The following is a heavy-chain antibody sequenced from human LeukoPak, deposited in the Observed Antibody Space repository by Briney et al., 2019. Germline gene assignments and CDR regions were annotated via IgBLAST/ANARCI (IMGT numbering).Heavy chain of an antibody. CDR2: MNPNSGDT. CDR3: ARSDSGWYDDY. D-gene: IGHD6-19*01. J-gene: IGHJ4*02. CDR1: GYTFTSYD. V-gene: IGHV1-8*01. Sequence: ASVKVSCTASGYTFTSYDINWGRQATAQGMERVGWMNPNSGDTGYAHKFQGRVTITRNTSISTAYMELRSLRSEDTAVYYWARSDSGWYDDYWGQRSLVIVSS.